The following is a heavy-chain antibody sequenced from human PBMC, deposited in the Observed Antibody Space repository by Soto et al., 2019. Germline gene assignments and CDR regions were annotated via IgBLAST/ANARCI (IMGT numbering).Heavy chain of an antibody. J-gene: IGHJ4*02. CDR1: GFTFSSYS. CDR2: ISSSSSYI. Sequence: EVQLVESGGGLVKPGGSLRLSCAASGFTFSSYSMNWVRKPQGKGLEWVSSISSSSSYIYYAASVKGRFTISRDNAKNSLYLQMNSLRAEDTDVYYCARDTSTTSGSFDYWGQGTLVTVAS. CDR3: ARDTSTTSGSFDY. D-gene: IGHD2-2*01. V-gene: IGHV3-21*01.